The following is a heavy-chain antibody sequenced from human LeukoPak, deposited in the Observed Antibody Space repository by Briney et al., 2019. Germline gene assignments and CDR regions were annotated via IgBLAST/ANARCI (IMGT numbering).Heavy chain of an antibody. CDR2: TYYRSKWYY. D-gene: IGHD6-13*01. V-gene: IGHV6-1*01. CDR1: GDSVSTSTAA. J-gene: IGHJ6*02. CDR3: AVSGNWYERSYYYGMDV. Sequence: SQTLSLTCAISGDSVSTSTAAWNWIRQSPSRGLEWLGRTYYRSKWYYDYAVSVKSRIIISPDTSKNQFSLQLNSVTPADTAVYYCAVSGNWYERSYYYGMDVWGQGTTVTVSS.